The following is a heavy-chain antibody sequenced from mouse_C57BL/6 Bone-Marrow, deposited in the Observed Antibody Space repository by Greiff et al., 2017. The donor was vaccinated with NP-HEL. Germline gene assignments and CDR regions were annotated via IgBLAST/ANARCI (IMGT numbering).Heavy chain of an antibody. CDR3: TSTMVTPWYFDV. CDR2: IDPENGDT. V-gene: IGHV14-4*01. J-gene: IGHJ1*03. Sequence: EVQLQQSGAELVRPGASVKLSCTASGFNITDDYMHWVKQRPEQGLEWIGWIDPENGDTEYASKFQGKATITADTSSNTAYLQLSSLTSEDTAVYYCTSTMVTPWYFDVWGTGTTVTVSS. CDR1: GFNITDDY. D-gene: IGHD2-1*01.